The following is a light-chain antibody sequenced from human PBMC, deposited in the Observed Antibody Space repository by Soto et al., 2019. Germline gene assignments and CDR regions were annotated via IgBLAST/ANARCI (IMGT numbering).Light chain of an antibody. Sequence: QSALTQPPSASGSPGQSVTISCTGTSSDVGGYNYVSWYQQHPGKAPKLMIYEVSKRPSGVPDRFSGSKSGNTASLTVSGLQAEDEADYYCSSYAGSTISRVFGTGTKLTVL. CDR2: EVS. J-gene: IGLJ1*01. CDR1: SSDVGGYNY. V-gene: IGLV2-8*01. CDR3: SSYAGSTISRV.